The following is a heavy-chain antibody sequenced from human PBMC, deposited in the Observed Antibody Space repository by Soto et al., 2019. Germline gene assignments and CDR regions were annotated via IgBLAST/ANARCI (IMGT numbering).Heavy chain of an antibody. J-gene: IGHJ4*02. CDR2: IFSSGES. V-gene: IGHV3-53*01. D-gene: IGHD3-10*01. CDR1: GFTVSSTY. Sequence: EVQLVESGGGLLQPGGSLRFSCAASGFTVSSTYMSWVRQAPGKGLEWVSIIFSSGESFYADSVKGRFTISRDSSDNTVYLQMNSLKAEDTAVYYCARGGIGMVRTFDHWGQGTLVTVSS. CDR3: ARGGIGMVRTFDH.